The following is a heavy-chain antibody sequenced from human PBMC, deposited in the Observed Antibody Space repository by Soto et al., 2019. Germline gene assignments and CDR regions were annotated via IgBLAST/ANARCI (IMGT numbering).Heavy chain of an antibody. CDR1: GYTFTSYG. J-gene: IGHJ6*02. D-gene: IGHD3-22*01. Sequence: ASVKVSCKASGYTFTSYGISWVRQAPGQGLEWMGWISAYNGNTNYAQKLQGRVTMTTDTSTSTAYMELRSLRSDDTAVYYCARSYYDSSGYYASPSYYYGMDVWGQGTTVTVSS. V-gene: IGHV1-18*04. CDR3: ARSYYDSSGYYASPSYYYGMDV. CDR2: ISAYNGNT.